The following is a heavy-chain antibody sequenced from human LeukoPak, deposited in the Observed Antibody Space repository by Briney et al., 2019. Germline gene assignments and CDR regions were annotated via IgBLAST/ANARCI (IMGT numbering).Heavy chain of an antibody. CDR2: VNPNSGNT. J-gene: IGHJ4*02. CDR3: AREGQWELPPTYFDY. D-gene: IGHD1-26*01. CDR1: GYTFTSYD. Sequence: ASVKVSCKASGYTFTSYDINWVRQATGQGLEWMGWVNPNSGNTGYAQKFQGRVTMTTDTSTSTAYMELRSLRSDDTAVYYCAREGQWELPPTYFDYWGQGTLVTVSS. V-gene: IGHV1-8*01.